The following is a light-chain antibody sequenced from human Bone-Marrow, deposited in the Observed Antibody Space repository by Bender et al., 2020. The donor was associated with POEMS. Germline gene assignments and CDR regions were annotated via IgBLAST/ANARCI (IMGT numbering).Light chain of an antibody. CDR3: CSYAGSSTWV. CDR1: SSDAGSYHL. J-gene: IGLJ3*02. Sequence: QSALTQPASVSGSPGQSIAISCTGTSSDAGSYHLVSWYQQHPGKAPKLMIFEYSQRPSGVSNRFSGSKSGNTASLTISGLQAEDEADYYCCSYAGSSTWVFGGGTKLTVL. CDR2: EYS. V-gene: IGLV2-23*01.